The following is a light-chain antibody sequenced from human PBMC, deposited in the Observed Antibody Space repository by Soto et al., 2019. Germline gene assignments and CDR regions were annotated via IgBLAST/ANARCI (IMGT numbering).Light chain of an antibody. CDR1: QSVSSSY. Sequence: EIVLTQSPGTLSLSPGERATLSCRASQSVSSSYLAWYQQKPGQAPRLLIYDASTRATGIPDWISGSGSGTDFTRTISRLEPEDLAWSYCQQYGSSPWTCGQGTRVEIK. V-gene: IGKV3-20*01. CDR3: QQYGSSPWT. J-gene: IGKJ1*01. CDR2: DAS.